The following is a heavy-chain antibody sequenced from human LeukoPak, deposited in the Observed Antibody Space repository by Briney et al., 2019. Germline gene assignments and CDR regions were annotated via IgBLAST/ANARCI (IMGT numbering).Heavy chain of an antibody. J-gene: IGHJ4*02. V-gene: IGHV3-23*01. CDR1: GFTFSSYA. CDR2: ISGSGGST. Sequence: AGGSLRLSCAAAGFTFSSYAMSWVRQAPGKGLEWVSAISGSGGSTYYADSVKGRFTISRDNSKNTLDLQMHSLRAEDTAVYYCAKDKYGDYYFDYWGQGTLVTVSS. D-gene: IGHD4-17*01. CDR3: AKDKYGDYYFDY.